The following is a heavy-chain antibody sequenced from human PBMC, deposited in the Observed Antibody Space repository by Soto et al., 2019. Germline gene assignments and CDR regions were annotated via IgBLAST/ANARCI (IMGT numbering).Heavy chain of an antibody. D-gene: IGHD6-13*01. CDR3: ARHGVGSSWGSNNWCDP. Sequence: PSETLFLTFTVSGGSISSSSYYWGWIRQPPGKGLEWIGSIYYSGSTYYNPSLKIRVTISVDTSKNQFSLKLSSVTAADTPVYYCARHGVGSSWGSNNWCDPCGQGTLVTVSS. CDR2: IYYSGST. V-gene: IGHV4-39*01. CDR1: GGSISSSSYY. J-gene: IGHJ5*02.